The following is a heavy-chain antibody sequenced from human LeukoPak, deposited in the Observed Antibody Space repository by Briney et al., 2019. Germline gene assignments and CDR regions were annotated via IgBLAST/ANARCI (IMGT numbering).Heavy chain of an antibody. CDR3: ARRGENWYFDL. Sequence: PSETLSLTCTVYGGPFSGYYWSWIRQPPGKGLEWIGEIYHSGSTNYNPSLKSRVTISIDTSKNQFSLKVSSVTAADTAVYYCARRGENWYFDLWGRGTLVTVSS. CDR1: GGPFSGYY. J-gene: IGHJ2*01. CDR2: IYHSGST. V-gene: IGHV4-34*01.